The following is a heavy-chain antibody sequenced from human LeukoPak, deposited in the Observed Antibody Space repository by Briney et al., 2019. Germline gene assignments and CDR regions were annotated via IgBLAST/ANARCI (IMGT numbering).Heavy chain of an antibody. Sequence: GESLKISCKGSGYSFTSYWIGWVRQRPEKGLEWMGIIYAGDSDTRYSPSFQGQVTISADKSISTAYLQWNSLKASDSAMYFCARLAYCGGDCYRTTRGYFQHWGQGTLVTVSS. CDR1: GYSFTSYW. V-gene: IGHV5-51*01. CDR2: IYAGDSDT. D-gene: IGHD2-21*02. CDR3: ARLAYCGGDCYRTTRGYFQH. J-gene: IGHJ1*01.